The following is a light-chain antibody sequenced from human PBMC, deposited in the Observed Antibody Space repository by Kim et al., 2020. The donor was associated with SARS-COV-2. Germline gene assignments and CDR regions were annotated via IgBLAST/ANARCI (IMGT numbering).Light chain of an antibody. CDR3: AAWDDSLNGWV. J-gene: IGLJ3*02. Sequence: QSVLTQPPSASGTPGQRVTISCSGSNSNIGSNTVNWYQQLPGTAPKLLIYSDTQRPSGVPDRFSGSKSGTSASLAISGLQSEHEADYYCAAWDDSLNGWVFGGGTKLTVL. V-gene: IGLV1-44*01. CDR1: NSNIGSNT. CDR2: SDT.